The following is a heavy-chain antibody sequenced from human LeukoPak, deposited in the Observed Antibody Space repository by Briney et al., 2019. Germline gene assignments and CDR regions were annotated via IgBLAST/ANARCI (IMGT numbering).Heavy chain of an antibody. J-gene: IGHJ6*02. V-gene: IGHV1-18*01. CDR2: ISAYNGNT. CDR1: GYTFTSYG. CDR3: ARAETVAGLYGMDV. D-gene: IGHD6-19*01. Sequence: GAAVKVSCMASGYTFTSYGISWVRQTPGQGLEWMGWISAYNGNTNYAQKLQGRVTMTTDTSTSTAYMELRSLRSDDTAVYYCARAETVAGLYGMDVRGHGNTGSVSS.